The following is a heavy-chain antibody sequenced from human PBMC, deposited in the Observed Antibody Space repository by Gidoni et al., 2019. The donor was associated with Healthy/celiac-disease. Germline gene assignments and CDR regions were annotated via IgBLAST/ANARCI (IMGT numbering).Heavy chain of an antibody. CDR2: ISWDGGST. J-gene: IGHJ4*02. CDR1: GFTFDAYA. D-gene: IGHD6-19*01. CDR3: AKDSSTSGWSKPDD. V-gene: IGHV3-43D*03. Sequence: EVQLVESGGVVVQPGGSLRLSCAASGFTFDAYAMHWVRQAPVKGLEWVSRISWDGGSTYYADSVKGRFTISRDNSKNSMYLQMNSLRAEDTALYYCAKDSSTSGWSKPDDWGQGTLVTVYS.